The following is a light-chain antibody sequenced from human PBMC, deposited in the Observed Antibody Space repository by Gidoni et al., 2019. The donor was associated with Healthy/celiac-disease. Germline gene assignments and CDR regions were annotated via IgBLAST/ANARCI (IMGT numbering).Light chain of an antibody. V-gene: IGKV3-11*01. CDR1: QRVSSY. J-gene: IGKJ1*01. Sequence: EIVLTQSPATLSWSPGERATLSCRAGQRVSSYLAWYQQKPGQAPRLLIYDASNRATGIPARFSGSGSGTDFTLTISSLEPEDFAVYYCQQRSNWPPTWTFGQGTKVEIK. CDR3: QQRSNWPPTWT. CDR2: DAS.